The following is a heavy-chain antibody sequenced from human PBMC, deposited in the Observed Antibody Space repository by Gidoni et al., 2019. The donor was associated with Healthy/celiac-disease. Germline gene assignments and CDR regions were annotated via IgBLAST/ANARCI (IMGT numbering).Heavy chain of an antibody. CDR2: IYHSGST. V-gene: IGHV4-30-2*01. D-gene: IGHD3-10*01. CDR3: ARAGKGGSGSIRYNWFDP. J-gene: IGHJ5*02. Sequence: QLQLQESGSGLVKPSQTLSLTCAVSGGSISSGGYSWSWIRQPPGKGLEWIGYIYHSGSTYYNPSLKSRVTISVDRSKNQFSLKLSSVTAADTAVYYCARAGKGGSGSIRYNWFDPWGQGTLVTVSS. CDR1: GGSISSGGYS.